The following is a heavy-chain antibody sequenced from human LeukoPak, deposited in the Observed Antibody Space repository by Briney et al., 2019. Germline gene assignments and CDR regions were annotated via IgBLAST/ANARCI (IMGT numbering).Heavy chain of an antibody. Sequence: GGSLRLSCAASGFTFDDYAMHWVRQAPGKGLEWVSGISWNSGSIGYADSVKGRFTISRDNAKNSLYLQMNSLRAEDTALYYCAKGWGNAFDIWGQGTMVTVSS. CDR1: GFTFDDYA. D-gene: IGHD2-8*02. CDR2: ISWNSGSI. J-gene: IGHJ3*02. V-gene: IGHV3-9*01. CDR3: AKGWGNAFDI.